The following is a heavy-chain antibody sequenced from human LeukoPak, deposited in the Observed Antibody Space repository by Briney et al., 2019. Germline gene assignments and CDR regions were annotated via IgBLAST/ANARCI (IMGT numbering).Heavy chain of an antibody. V-gene: IGHV4-34*01. CDR1: GGSFSGYY. J-gene: IGHJ4*02. CDR2: VHYNGAT. CDR3: ATVPLVTYSSGYCDY. D-gene: IGHD3-22*01. Sequence: SETLSLTCAVYGGSFSGYYWSWIRQPPGKGLEWIGIVHYNGATYYNPSLKSRITISLGTPKNQFSLKLTSVSAADTAIYYCATVPLVTYSSGYCDYWGQGTLVTVSS.